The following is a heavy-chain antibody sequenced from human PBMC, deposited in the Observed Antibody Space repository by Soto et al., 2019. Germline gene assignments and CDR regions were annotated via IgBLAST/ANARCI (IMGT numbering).Heavy chain of an antibody. V-gene: IGHV3-30*18. CDR2: ISYDGSNK. J-gene: IGHJ3*02. Sequence: PGGSLRLSCAASGFTFSSYGMHWVRQAPGKGLEWVAVISYDGSNKYYADSVKGRFTISRDNSKNTLYLQMNSLRAEDTAVYYCVKDLGSVLRFLEWLTSHAFDIWGQGTMVTVSS. CDR3: VKDLGSVLRFLEWLTSHAFDI. D-gene: IGHD3-3*01. CDR1: GFTFSSYG.